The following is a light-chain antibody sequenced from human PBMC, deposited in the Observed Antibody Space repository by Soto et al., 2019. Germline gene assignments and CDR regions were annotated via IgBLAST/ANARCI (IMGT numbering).Light chain of an antibody. V-gene: IGLV2-14*01. CDR2: EVS. Sequence: QSALTQPASVSGSPGQSITISCTGTSSDIGVYNYVSWYQQHPGKAPKLVICEVSNRPSGVSSRFSGSKSGNTASLTISGLRAEDEAYYYCTSFTTTNIWVFGGGTKVTVL. CDR3: TSFTTTNIWV. J-gene: IGLJ3*02. CDR1: SSDIGVYNY.